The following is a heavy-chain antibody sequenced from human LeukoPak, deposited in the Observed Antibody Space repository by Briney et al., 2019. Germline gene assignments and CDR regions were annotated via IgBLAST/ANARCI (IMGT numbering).Heavy chain of an antibody. CDR1: GYTFTGYY. Sequence: ASVKVSCKASGYTFTGYYIHWVRQAPGQGLEWMGWINPNSGGTNYAQQSQGRITMTRDTSVTTTYMDLSRLRSDDTAVYYCARDTNSFDYWGQGTLVTVSS. D-gene: IGHD2-2*01. CDR3: ARDTNSFDY. V-gene: IGHV1-2*02. CDR2: INPNSGGT. J-gene: IGHJ4*02.